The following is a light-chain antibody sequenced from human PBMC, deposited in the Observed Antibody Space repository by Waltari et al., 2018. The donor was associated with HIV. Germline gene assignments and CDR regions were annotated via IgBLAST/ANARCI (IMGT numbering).Light chain of an antibody. CDR3: LLSYSGARWV. J-gene: IGLJ3*02. CDR2: DTS. Sequence: QAVVTQEPSLTVSPGGTVTLTCGSSTGAVTSGHYPYWFQQKPGQAPRTLIYDTSNKHSWAPARFDGSLLGGKAALTLSGAQPEDEAEYYCLLSYSGARWVFGGGTKLTVL. V-gene: IGLV7-46*01. CDR1: TGAVTSGHY.